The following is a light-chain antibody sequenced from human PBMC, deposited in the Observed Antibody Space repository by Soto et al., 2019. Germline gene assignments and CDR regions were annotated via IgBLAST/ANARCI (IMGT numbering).Light chain of an antibody. CDR2: DTD. J-gene: IGLJ2*01. CDR1: TGTVTSGHL. V-gene: IGLV7-46*01. Sequence: QAEVTQEPSLTVSPGGTVTLTCGSSTGTVTSGHLPYWFQQKPGQAPRTLIYDTDNKHSWTPARFSGSLLGGKAALTLSGAQPEDEAEYYCLLSYSGARMVFGGGTKLTVL. CDR3: LLSYSGARMV.